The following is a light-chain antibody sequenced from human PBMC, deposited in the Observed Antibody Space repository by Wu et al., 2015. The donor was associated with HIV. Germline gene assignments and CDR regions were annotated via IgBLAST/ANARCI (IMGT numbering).Light chain of an antibody. CDR2: DAS. V-gene: IGKV3-11*01. Sequence: EIVLTQSPATLSLSPGERATLSCRASHSVSKYLGWYQQKPGQAPRLLIHDASNRATGTPARFSGSGSGTNFTLTISSLEPEDFAVYYCXQRSNWPPWTFGQGPRWKSN. CDR1: HSVSKY. J-gene: IGKJ1*01. CDR3: XQRSNWPPWT.